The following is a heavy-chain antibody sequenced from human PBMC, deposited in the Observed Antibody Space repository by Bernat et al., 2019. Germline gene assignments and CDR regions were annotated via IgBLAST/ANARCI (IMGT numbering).Heavy chain of an antibody. D-gene: IGHD2-8*02. CDR2: IKQDGSVQ. CDR1: GFSFSGIW. Sequence: EVQLVESGGALVQPGGSLRLSCVGSGFSFSGIWMTWVRQAPGKGLEWVANIKQDGSVQHYVDSVKGRFIISRDNTKNSLFLQMNSLRVDDTAVYYCARGYGPENWGQGTLVTVSS. CDR3: ARGYGPEN. J-gene: IGHJ1*01. V-gene: IGHV3-7*03.